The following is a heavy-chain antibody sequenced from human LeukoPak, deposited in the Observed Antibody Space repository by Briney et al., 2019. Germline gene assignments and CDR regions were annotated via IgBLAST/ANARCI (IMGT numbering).Heavy chain of an antibody. V-gene: IGHV1-18*01. CDR1: GYTFTSYD. D-gene: IGHD1-26*01. Sequence: ASVKVSCKASGYTFTSYDIDWVRQAPGQGLEWIGWMSTYDGKTNYAQKFRGRVSMATDTSTSTAYMELSSLRSEDTAVYYCARDSTGSDHGSHWGQGTLVTVSS. J-gene: IGHJ4*02. CDR2: MSTYDGKT. CDR3: ARDSTGSDHGSH.